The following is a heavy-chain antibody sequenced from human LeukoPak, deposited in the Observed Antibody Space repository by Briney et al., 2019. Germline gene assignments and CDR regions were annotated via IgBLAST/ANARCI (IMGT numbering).Heavy chain of an antibody. J-gene: IGHJ4*02. D-gene: IGHD1-26*01. CDR1: GGSISSSSYY. V-gene: IGHV4-39*07. CDR2: IYYSGST. CDR3: ARDVASLIDY. Sequence: SETLSLTCAVSGGSISSSSYYWGWIRQPPGKGLEWIGSIYYSGSTYYNPSLKSRVTISVDTSKNQFSLKLSSVTAADTAVYYCARDVASLIDYWGQGTLVTVSS.